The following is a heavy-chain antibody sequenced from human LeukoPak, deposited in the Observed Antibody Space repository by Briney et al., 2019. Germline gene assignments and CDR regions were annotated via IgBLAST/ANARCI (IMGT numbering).Heavy chain of an antibody. CDR1: GLSISGNG. D-gene: IGHD6-13*01. CDR3: ARDQGTLSITVPGFPDY. CDR2: IWYDGSKK. J-gene: IGHJ4*02. V-gene: IGHV3-33*01. Sequence: GGSLRLSCAVSGLSISGNGMHWVRQAPGKGLEWVALIWYDGSKKYYADSVKGRFTISRDNSKTTMYLEMSSLRAEDTAVYYCARDQGTLSITVPGFPDYWGQGTLVNVSS.